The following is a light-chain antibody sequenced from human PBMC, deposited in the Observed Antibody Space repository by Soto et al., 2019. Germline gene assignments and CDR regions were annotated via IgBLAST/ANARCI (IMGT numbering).Light chain of an antibody. V-gene: IGKV1-5*01. Sequence: DIPMTHSPSTLSASVGETITITCRASQSIGRFLAWYQHQPGKAPKLLIYDASTLESGVPSRFSGTGSGTEFTFSITSLQPEDFGTYYCQQCYMGWTFGQGTKVDIK. CDR1: QSIGRF. J-gene: IGKJ1*01. CDR3: QQCYMGWT. CDR2: DAS.